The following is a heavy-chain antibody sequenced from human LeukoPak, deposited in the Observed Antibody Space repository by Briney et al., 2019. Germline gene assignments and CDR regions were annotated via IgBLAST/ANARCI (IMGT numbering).Heavy chain of an antibody. J-gene: IGHJ3*02. Sequence: GGSLRLSCAASGFTFRSYEMNWVRQAPGKGLEWISYISSSGSTTYYADSVKGRFTISRDNAENSLYLQMNSLRAEDTALYYCARDRTTRVAEGTETFDIWGQGTMVTVSS. CDR1: GFTFRSYE. V-gene: IGHV3-48*03. CDR2: ISSSGSTT. D-gene: IGHD1-1*01. CDR3: ARDRTTRVAEGTETFDI.